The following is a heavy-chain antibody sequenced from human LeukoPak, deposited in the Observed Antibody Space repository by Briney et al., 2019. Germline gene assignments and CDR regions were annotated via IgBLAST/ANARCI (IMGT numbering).Heavy chain of an antibody. J-gene: IGHJ4*02. V-gene: IGHV3-23*01. CDR1: GFTFSGYT. D-gene: IGHD3-22*01. CDR3: ARDYYDSSGYYYDY. Sequence: PGASLRLSCAASGFTFSGYTMSWVRQAPEKGLEWVSAISATGDRTYYAESVKGRFTISRDNSKNTLYLQMSSLRAEDTALYYCARDYYDSSGYYYDYWGQGTLVTVSS. CDR2: ISATGDRT.